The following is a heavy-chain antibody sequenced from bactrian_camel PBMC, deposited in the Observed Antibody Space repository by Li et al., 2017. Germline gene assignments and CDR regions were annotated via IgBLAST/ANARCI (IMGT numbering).Heavy chain of an antibody. CDR3: KTNCMPLGAYWFLSDSGY. Sequence: HVQLVESGGGSVQAGGSLRLSCVASGNTLTSSCMAWLRQVPGKPREMVARIDSDGSAAYSDSVKGRFTISKDKAKDTVYPQMNNLKPEDTARYSCKTNCMPLGAYWFLSDSGYWGLGTQVTVS. CDR1: GNTLTSSC. J-gene: IGHJ6*01. V-gene: IGHV3S53*01. CDR2: IDSDGSA. D-gene: IGHD1*01.